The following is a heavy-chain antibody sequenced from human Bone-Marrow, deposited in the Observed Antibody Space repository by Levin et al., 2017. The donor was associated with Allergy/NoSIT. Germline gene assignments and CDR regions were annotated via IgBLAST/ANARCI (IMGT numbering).Heavy chain of an antibody. CDR3: TRDDYASF. CDR1: GFTFSAYW. J-gene: IGHJ3*01. D-gene: IGHD4-17*01. CDR2: ISNDGSFI. V-gene: IGHV3-74*01. Sequence: ASVKVSCAASGFTFSAYWMSWVRQAPGKGLVWVSRISNDGSFITYADSVKGRFSISRDNAENTVYLHMNDLRGEDTALYYCTRDDYASFWGQGTMVTVSS.